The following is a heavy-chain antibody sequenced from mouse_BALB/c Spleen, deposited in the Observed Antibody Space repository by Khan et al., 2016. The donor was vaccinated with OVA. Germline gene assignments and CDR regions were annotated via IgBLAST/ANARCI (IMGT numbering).Heavy chain of an antibody. Sequence: VQLKESGPGLVKPSQSLSLTCTVTGYSITSDYAWNWIRQFPGNKLEWMGYINYSGSTNYNPALKSRISITRDTSKNQFFLQLNSVTTADTATYYCARDGSQYNYAMDYWGQGTSVTVSS. CDR2: INYSGST. V-gene: IGHV3-2*02. CDR1: GYSITSDYA. CDR3: ARDGSQYNYAMDY. J-gene: IGHJ4*01. D-gene: IGHD2-3*01.